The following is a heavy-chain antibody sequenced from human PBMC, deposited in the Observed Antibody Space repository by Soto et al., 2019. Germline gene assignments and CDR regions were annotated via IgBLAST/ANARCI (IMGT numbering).Heavy chain of an antibody. CDR3: ARDKITGRFDY. V-gene: IGHV4-34*01. CDR1: GGSISSYY. CDR2: INHSGST. J-gene: IGHJ4*02. Sequence: PSETLSLTCTVSGGSISSYYWSWIRQPPGTGLEWIGEINHSGSTNYNPSLKSRVTISVDTSKKQFSLKLTSVTAADTAVYYCARDKITGRFDYWGQGTLVTISS. D-gene: IGHD2-8*02.